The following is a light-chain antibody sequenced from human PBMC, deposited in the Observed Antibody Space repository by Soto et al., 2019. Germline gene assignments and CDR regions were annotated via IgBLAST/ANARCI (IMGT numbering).Light chain of an antibody. Sequence: QSVLTQPPSVSGAPGQRVTISCTGSSSNIGAGYDVHWYQHLPGTAPKLLIFGNTNRPSGVPDRFSGSKSGTSASLAITGLQAEDEADYYCQSYDSSLSGSGIFGGGTKLTVL. CDR2: GNT. CDR3: QSYDSSLSGSGI. CDR1: SSNIGAGYD. V-gene: IGLV1-40*01. J-gene: IGLJ2*01.